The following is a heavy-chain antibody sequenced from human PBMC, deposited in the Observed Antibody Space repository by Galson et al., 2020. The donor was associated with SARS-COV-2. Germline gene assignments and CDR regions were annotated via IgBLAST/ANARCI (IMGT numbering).Heavy chain of an antibody. CDR1: GYTFTNYG. V-gene: IGHV1-18*01. J-gene: IGHJ6*02. Sequence: ASVKVSCKASGYTFTNYGISWVRQAPGQGLEWMGWISSYNGITNYAQKFQGRVTMTSDTSTTTAYMELRSLRSDDTAVYYCARFGATPYYDSWSGYFDYYYYAMDVWGQ. CDR3: ARFGATPYYDSWSGYFDYYYYAMDV. D-gene: IGHD3-3*01. CDR2: ISSYNGIT.